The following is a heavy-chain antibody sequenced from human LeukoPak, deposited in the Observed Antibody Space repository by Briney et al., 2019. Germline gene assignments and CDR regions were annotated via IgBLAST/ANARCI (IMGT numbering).Heavy chain of an antibody. CDR3: ASFLYYYDSSGPGDYMDV. V-gene: IGHV3-30*04. J-gene: IGHJ6*03. Sequence: PGGSLRLSCAASGFTFSSYAMHWVRQAPGKGLEWVAVISYDGSNKYYADSVKGRFTISRDNSKNTLYLQMNSLRAEDTAVYYCASFLYYYDSSGPGDYMDVWGKGTTVTVSS. CDR2: ISYDGSNK. D-gene: IGHD3-22*01. CDR1: GFTFSSYA.